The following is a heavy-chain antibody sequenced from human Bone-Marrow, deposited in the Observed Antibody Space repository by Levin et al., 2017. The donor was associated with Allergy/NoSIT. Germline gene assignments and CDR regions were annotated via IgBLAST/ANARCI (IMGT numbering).Heavy chain of an antibody. Sequence: ASVKVSCKASGYTFTGYYMHWVRQAPGQGLEWMGRINPNSGGTNYAQKFQGRVTMTRDTSISTAYMELSRLRSDDTAVYYCAREYPGIAAAGKGRNWFDPWGQGTLVTVSS. D-gene: IGHD6-13*01. V-gene: IGHV1-2*06. J-gene: IGHJ5*02. CDR3: AREYPGIAAAGKGRNWFDP. CDR2: INPNSGGT. CDR1: GYTFTGYY.